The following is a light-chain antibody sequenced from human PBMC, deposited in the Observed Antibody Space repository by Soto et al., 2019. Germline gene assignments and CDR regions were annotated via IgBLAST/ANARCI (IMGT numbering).Light chain of an antibody. Sequence: QSVLTQPPSVSAAPGQKVTISCSGSGSNIGSNYVSWYQQVPGTAPKLLIYDNNNRPSGIPDRFSGSTSATSATLAITGLQTGDAADYYCGAWDDRLRAVVFGGGTKLTVL. J-gene: IGLJ3*02. CDR2: DNN. V-gene: IGLV1-51*01. CDR1: GSNIGSNY. CDR3: GAWDDRLRAVV.